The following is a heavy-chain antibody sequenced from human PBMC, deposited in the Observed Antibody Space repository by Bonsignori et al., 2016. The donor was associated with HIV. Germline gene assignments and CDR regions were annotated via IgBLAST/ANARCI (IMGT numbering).Heavy chain of an antibody. CDR2: ISSNGGST. V-gene: IGHV3-64*01. D-gene: IGHD3-10*01. J-gene: IGHJ4*02. CDR3: ARMVRGPYGEYFDY. Sequence: WIRQPPGKGLEYVSAISSNGGSTYYANSVKGRFTISRDNSKNTLYLQMGSLRAEDMAVYYCARMVRGPYGEYFDYWGQGTLVTVSS.